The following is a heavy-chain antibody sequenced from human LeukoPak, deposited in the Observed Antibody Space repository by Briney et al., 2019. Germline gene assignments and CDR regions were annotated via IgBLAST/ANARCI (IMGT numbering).Heavy chain of an antibody. Sequence: GGSLRLSCAASGFTFSSYSMNWVRQAPGKGLEWVSSISSSSSYIYYADSVKGRSTISRDNAKNSLYLQMNSLRAEDTAVYYCARAPHRQSSYYSDYWGQGTLVTVSS. V-gene: IGHV3-21*01. CDR3: ARAPHRQSSYYSDY. CDR1: GFTFSSYS. D-gene: IGHD3-3*01. J-gene: IGHJ4*02. CDR2: ISSSSSYI.